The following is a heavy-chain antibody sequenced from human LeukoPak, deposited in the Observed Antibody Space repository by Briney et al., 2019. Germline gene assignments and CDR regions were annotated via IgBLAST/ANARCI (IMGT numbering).Heavy chain of an antibody. J-gene: IGHJ3*02. CDR3: ASISGSYVSAFDI. Sequence: SQTLSLTCTVSGGSLSSGSDYWSWIRQPARKGLEWIGRIYTSGSTNYNPPLKSRVTISVDTPKNHFSLKLSSVTAADTPVYYCASISGSYVSAFDIWGQGTMVTVSS. D-gene: IGHD1-26*01. CDR1: GGSLSSGSDY. CDR2: IYTSGST. V-gene: IGHV4-61*02.